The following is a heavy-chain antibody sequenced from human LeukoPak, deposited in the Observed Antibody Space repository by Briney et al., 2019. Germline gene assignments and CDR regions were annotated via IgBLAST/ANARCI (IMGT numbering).Heavy chain of an antibody. CDR3: ATDWSVLLWFGELSF. V-gene: IGHV3-53*01. CDR2: IYKDGKI. J-gene: IGHJ4*02. Sequence: GSLRLSCAASGFTVSSTYMSWVRQAPGKGLEWVSVIYKDGKIYYIDSVKGRFTISRDTSKNTLYLQMNSLRVEDTAVYYCATDWSVLLWFGELSFWGQGTLVTVSS. CDR1: GFTVSSTY. D-gene: IGHD3-10*01.